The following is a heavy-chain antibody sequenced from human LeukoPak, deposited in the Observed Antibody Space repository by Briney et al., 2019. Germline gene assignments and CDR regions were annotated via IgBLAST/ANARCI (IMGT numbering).Heavy chain of an antibody. D-gene: IGHD3-22*01. CDR2: INHSGST. V-gene: IGHV4-34*01. J-gene: IGHJ4*02. Sequence: PSETLSLTCAVYGGSFSGYYWSWIRQPPGKGLEWIGEINHSGSTNYNPSLKSRVTMSVDTSKNQFSLKLNSVTAADTAVYYCGRDSGFWLHWGQGTLVTVSS. CDR1: GGSFSGYY. CDR3: GRDSGFWLH.